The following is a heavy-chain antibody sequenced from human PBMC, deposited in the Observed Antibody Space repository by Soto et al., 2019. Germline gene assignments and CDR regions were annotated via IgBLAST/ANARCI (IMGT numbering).Heavy chain of an antibody. CDR1: GFTFSSYG. CDR3: ARGGSSSSGYYYYYYMDV. Sequence: QVQLVGSGGGVVQPGRSLRVSCAASGFTFSSYGMHWVRQAPGKGLEWVALIWFDGSNKYYADSVRGRFTISRDNSKNTLYLQMNSLRAEDTAVYYCARGGSSSSGYYYYYYMDVWGKGTTVTVSS. CDR2: IWFDGSNK. V-gene: IGHV3-33*08. D-gene: IGHD6-6*01. J-gene: IGHJ6*03.